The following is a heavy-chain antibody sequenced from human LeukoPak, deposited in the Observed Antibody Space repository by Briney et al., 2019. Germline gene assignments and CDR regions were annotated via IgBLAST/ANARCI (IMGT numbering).Heavy chain of an antibody. CDR3: ARGWGDYGGYYYGMDV. CDR1: GYTFTSYD. CDR2: MNPNSGNT. D-gene: IGHD4-17*01. J-gene: IGHJ6*02. Sequence: ASVKVSCKASGYTFTSYDIXWVRQATXXXXXWXGXMNPNSGNTGYAQKFQGRVTMTRNTSISTAYMELSSLRSEDTAVYYCARGWGDYGGYYYGMDVWGQGTTVTVSS. V-gene: IGHV1-8*01.